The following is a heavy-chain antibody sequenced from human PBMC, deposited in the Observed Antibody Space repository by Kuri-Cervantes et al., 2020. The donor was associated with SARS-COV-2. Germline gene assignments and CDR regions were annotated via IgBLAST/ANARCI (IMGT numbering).Heavy chain of an antibody. CDR1: GYSFTNYW. Sequence: GESLKISCKGSGYSFTNYWISWVRQMPGKGLEWMGRIDPSDSYTNYSPSFQGHVTISADKSISTAYLQWSSLKASDTAMYYCARQGAYSSGYTDYWGQGTLVTVSS. CDR3: ARQGAYSSGYTDY. D-gene: IGHD6-19*01. CDR2: IDPSDSYT. J-gene: IGHJ4*02. V-gene: IGHV5-10-1*01.